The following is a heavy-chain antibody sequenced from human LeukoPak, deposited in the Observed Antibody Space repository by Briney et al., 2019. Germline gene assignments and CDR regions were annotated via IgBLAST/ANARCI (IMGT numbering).Heavy chain of an antibody. CDR2: VSYDGGNR. D-gene: IGHD6-19*01. CDR3: AREWTYRSGWSASDY. Sequence: PGTSLRLSCAGSQFTFSDYPMHEVRQAPGKGLEWVALVSYDGGNRYYADSVKGRFTTSRDNSKNTLYLQMNSLRGEDTALYYCAREWTYRSGWSASDYWGHGNLVTVSS. J-gene: IGHJ4*03. CDR1: QFTFSDYP. V-gene: IGHV3-30-3*01.